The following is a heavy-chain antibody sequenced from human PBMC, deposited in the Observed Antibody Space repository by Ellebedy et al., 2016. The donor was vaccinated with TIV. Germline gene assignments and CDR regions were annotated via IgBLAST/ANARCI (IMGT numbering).Heavy chain of an antibody. CDR2: INTYNGNT. D-gene: IGHD3-22*01. Sequence: AASVKVSCKASGYTFTNYGLSWVRQAPGQGLEWMGWINTYNGNTNYAQNFQGRVTMTRDTSTSTAYMELRSLRSDDPAVYYCASVFIGRPFDYWGQGTLVTVSS. CDR3: ASVFIGRPFDY. J-gene: IGHJ4*02. CDR1: GYTFTNYG. V-gene: IGHV1-18*01.